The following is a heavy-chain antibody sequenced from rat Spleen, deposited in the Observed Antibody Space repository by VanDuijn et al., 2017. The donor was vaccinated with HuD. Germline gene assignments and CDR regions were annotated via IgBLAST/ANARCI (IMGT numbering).Heavy chain of an antibody. CDR2: ISYDGSST. CDR1: GFTFSNYG. Sequence: EVQLVESGGGLVQPGRSLKLSCAASGFTFSNYGMAWVRQAPTKGLEWVATISYDGSSTYYRDSVKGRFTISRDNAKSTLYLQMDSLRSEDTATYYCASLLFLTTVATHWYFDFWGPGTMVTVSS. J-gene: IGHJ1*01. D-gene: IGHD1-3*01. V-gene: IGHV5-29*01. CDR3: ASLLFLTTVATHWYFDF.